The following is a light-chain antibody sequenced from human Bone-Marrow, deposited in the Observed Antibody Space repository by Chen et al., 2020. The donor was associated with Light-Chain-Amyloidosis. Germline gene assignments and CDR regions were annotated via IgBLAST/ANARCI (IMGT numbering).Light chain of an antibody. J-gene: IGKJ1*01. CDR2: WAS. CDR1: QSVLHSSNNKNY. Sequence: DIVMSQSPDSLAVSLGERATVNCKSSQSVLHSSNNKNYLAWYQQKPGQPPKLLIYWASTRESGVPDRFSGSWSGTDFTLTISSLQAAGVAVYYCQQYYGIPRTFGQGTKVEIK. V-gene: IGKV4-1*01. CDR3: QQYYGIPRT.